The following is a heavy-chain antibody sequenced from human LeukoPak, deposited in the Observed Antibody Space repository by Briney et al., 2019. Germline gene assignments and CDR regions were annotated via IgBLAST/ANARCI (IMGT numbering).Heavy chain of an antibody. CDR2: TYYSGST. D-gene: IGHD1-26*01. CDR3: ARTLVGATTFGLPDYFDY. V-gene: IGHV4-59*01. J-gene: IGHJ4*02. CDR1: GGSISSYY. Sequence: SETLSLTCTVSGGSISSYYWSWIRQPPGKGLEWIGYTYYSGSTNYNPSLKSRVTISVDTSKNQFSLKLSSVTAADTAVYYCARTLVGATTFGLPDYFDYWGQGTLVTVSS.